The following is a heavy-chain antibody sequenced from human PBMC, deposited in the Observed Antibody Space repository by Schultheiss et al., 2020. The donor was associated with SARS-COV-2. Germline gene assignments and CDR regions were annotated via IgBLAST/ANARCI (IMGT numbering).Heavy chain of an antibody. CDR2: IYTSGST. J-gene: IGHJ4*02. V-gene: IGHV4-4*07. D-gene: IGHD6-19*01. CDR1: GGSISSYY. CDR3: AKDRVWASSGWPYFDY. Sequence: SETLSLTCTVSGGSISSYYWSWIRQPAGKGLEWIGRIYTSGSTNYNPSLKSRVTMSVDTSKNQFSLKLSSVTAADTAVYYCAKDRVWASSGWPYFDYWGQGTLVTVAS.